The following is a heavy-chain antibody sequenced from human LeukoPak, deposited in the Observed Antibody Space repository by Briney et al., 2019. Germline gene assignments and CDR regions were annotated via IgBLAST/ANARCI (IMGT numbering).Heavy chain of an antibody. CDR3: ARSRQQRSNGRAFDI. V-gene: IGHV6-1*01. CDR1: GDNVSSNSGA. D-gene: IGHD6-25*01. Sequence: SQTLSLTCAISGDNVSSNSGAWNWIRQSPSRGPEWLGRTYYRSKWYYDYAVSVKSRITINPDTSKNQLSLRLNSVTAEDTAVYYCARSRQQRSNGRAFDIWGQGTMVTVSS. CDR2: TYYRSKWYY. J-gene: IGHJ3*02.